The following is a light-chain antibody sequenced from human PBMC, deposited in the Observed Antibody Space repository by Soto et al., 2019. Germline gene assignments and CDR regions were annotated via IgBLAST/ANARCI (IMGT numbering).Light chain of an antibody. CDR2: GAS. V-gene: IGKV3-20*01. Sequence: IVLTQSPGTLSLSPGERATLSCRASQSVSSNYLAWYQQKAGQAPRLLIYGASSRATGIPDRFSGSGSATDFILTISRLEPEDFAVYYCQQYGTSPPLTFGGGTKVEIK. CDR1: QSVSSNY. J-gene: IGKJ4*01. CDR3: QQYGTSPPLT.